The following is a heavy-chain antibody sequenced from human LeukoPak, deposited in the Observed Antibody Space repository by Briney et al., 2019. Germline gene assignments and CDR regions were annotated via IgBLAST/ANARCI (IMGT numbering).Heavy chain of an antibody. J-gene: IGHJ4*02. CDR2: IYSGGFT. CDR3: ARGQVGGRCCHFDY. Sequence: GGSLRLSCAASRFTLNTYAMSWVRQAPGKGLEWVSIIYSGGFTYFADSVNGRFTVSRDNSRNTVYLQMNSLRAEDTAVYYCARGQVGGRCCHFDYWGQGTLVTVSS. D-gene: IGHD2-15*01. V-gene: IGHV3-66*01. CDR1: RFTLNTYA.